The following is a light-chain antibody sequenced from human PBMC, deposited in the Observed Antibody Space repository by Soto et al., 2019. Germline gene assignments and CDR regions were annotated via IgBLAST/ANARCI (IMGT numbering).Light chain of an antibody. CDR3: SSYTTISTLV. Sequence: QSALTQPASVSGSPGQSITISCTGTSSDVGASRYVSWYQQHPGNAPKLILYDVSSRPSGVSDRFSGSKSGNTASLTISGLQAEDEADYYCSSYTTISTLVFGGGTKLTVL. CDR1: SSDVGASRY. CDR2: DVS. V-gene: IGLV2-14*03. J-gene: IGLJ3*02.